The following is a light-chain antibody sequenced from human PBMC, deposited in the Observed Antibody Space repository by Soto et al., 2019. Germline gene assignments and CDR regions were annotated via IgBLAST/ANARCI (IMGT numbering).Light chain of an antibody. V-gene: IGKV2-30*01. Sequence: DVVMTQSPLSLPVTLGQPASISCRSNQSLLSSDGNSYLNWFQQRPGQSPRRLIYKVSNRGSGAPDGFCGSGSGTNFTLNISRVEAEDVGDSYCMQGTHWPPWTFGQGTKVEIK. CDR1: QSLLSSDGNSY. CDR2: KVS. J-gene: IGKJ1*01. CDR3: MQGTHWPPWT.